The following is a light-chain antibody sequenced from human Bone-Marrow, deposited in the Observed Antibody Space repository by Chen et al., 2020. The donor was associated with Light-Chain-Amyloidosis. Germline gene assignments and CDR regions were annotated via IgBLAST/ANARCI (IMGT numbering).Light chain of an antibody. CDR1: SSDVGGYNY. CDR3: SSYAGSHSYV. V-gene: IGLV2-11*01. Sequence: QSALTQPRSVSGSPGQSVTISCTGGSSDVGGYNYVSWYQQYAGNAPKVMIYDVSQRPSGVPVRFSGSKCGNTASLTISGLPTEDAADYYCSSYAGSHSYVFGTVTKVIV. J-gene: IGLJ1*01. CDR2: DVS.